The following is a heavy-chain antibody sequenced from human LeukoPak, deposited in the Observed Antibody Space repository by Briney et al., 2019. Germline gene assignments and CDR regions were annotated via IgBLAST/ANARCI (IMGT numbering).Heavy chain of an antibody. D-gene: IGHD3-10*01. Sequence: AGGSLRLSCAASGFTVSSNYMSWVRQAPGKGLEWVSYISSSSSTIYYADSVKGRFTISRDNAKNSLYLQMNSLRAEDTAVYYCARDQGNYYGSGSYDYWGQGTLVTVSS. J-gene: IGHJ4*02. CDR1: GFTVSSNY. V-gene: IGHV3-48*01. CDR2: ISSSSSTI. CDR3: ARDQGNYYGSGSYDY.